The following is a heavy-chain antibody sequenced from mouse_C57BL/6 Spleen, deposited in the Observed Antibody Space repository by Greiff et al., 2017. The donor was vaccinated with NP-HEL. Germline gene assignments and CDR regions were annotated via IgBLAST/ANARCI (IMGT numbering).Heavy chain of an antibody. CDR3: AKSDYYGSSSYAMDY. Sequence: QVQLQQPGAELVRPGSSVKLSCKASGYTFTSYWMHWVKQRPIQGLEWIGNIDPSDSESHSNQKFKDKATLTVDKSSSTDYMQLSSLTSEDSAVYCCAKSDYYGSSSYAMDYWGQGTSVTVSS. CDR2: IDPSDSES. V-gene: IGHV1-52*01. D-gene: IGHD1-1*01. J-gene: IGHJ4*01. CDR1: GYTFTSYW.